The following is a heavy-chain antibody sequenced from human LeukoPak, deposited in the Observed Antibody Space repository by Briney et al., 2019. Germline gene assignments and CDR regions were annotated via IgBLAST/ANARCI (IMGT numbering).Heavy chain of an antibody. J-gene: IGHJ3*02. CDR2: IFYSGST. D-gene: IGHD3-22*01. CDR1: GYSITRNYY. Sequence: SETLSLTCTVSGYSITRNYYWGWVRQPPGKALEWIGNIFYSGSTYYSPSLKSRVTISLDTSRNQFSLKLNSVTAADTAVYYCAKSNGYGLIDIWGQGTMVTVSS. CDR3: AKSNGYGLIDI. V-gene: IGHV4-38-2*02.